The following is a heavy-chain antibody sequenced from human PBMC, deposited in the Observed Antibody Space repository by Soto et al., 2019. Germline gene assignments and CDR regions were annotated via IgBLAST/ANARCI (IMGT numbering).Heavy chain of an antibody. CDR3: ARVLPGIAVAGEYYFDY. Sequence: QVQLVESGGGVVQPGRSLRLSCAASGFTFSSYVMHWVRQAPGKGLEWVAVISYDGSNKYYADSVKGRFTISRDNSKNTLYLQMNSLRAEDTAVYYCARVLPGIAVAGEYYFDYWGQGTLVTVSS. D-gene: IGHD6-19*01. CDR1: GFTFSSYV. V-gene: IGHV3-30-3*01. CDR2: ISYDGSNK. J-gene: IGHJ4*02.